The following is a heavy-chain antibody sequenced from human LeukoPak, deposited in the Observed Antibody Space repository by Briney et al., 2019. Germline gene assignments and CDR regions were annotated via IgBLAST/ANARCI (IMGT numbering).Heavy chain of an antibody. J-gene: IGHJ6*03. V-gene: IGHV1-69*13. CDR2: IIPIFGTA. D-gene: IGHD6-13*01. CDR3: ARSGQIAAAYYYYYYMDV. CDR1: GYTFTSYG. Sequence: SVKVSCKASGYTFTSYGISWVRQAPGQGLEWMGWIIPIFGTANYAQKFQGRVTITADESTSTAYMELSSLRSEDTAVYYCARSGQIAAAYYYYYYMDVWGKGTTVTVSS.